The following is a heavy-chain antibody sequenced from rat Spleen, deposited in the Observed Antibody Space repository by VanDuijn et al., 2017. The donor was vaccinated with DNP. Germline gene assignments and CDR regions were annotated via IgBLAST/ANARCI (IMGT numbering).Heavy chain of an antibody. J-gene: IGHJ2*01. CDR3: TRERTTTRYYFDY. V-gene: IGHV5-46*01. D-gene: IGHD1-10*01. Sequence: EVQLVESGGGLVQPGRSMKLSCAASGFTFSSFPMAWVRQAPTKGLEWLATISTTGGSTYYLDSVKGRFTISRDNSKSTLYLQMNSLRSEDTATYYCTRERTTTRYYFDYWGQGVMVTVSS. CDR1: GFTFSSFP. CDR2: ISTTGGST.